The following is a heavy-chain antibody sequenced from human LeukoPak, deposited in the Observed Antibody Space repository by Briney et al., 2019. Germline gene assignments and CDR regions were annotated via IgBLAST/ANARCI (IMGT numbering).Heavy chain of an antibody. J-gene: IGHJ4*02. CDR3: ARRLTGVGATYDY. CDR2: IYPGDSDT. Sequence: GEALQISCKGSGYSFTSYWIGWVRQMPGKGLEWMGIIYPGDSDTRYSPSFQGQVTISADKSISTAYLQWSSLKASDTAMYYCARRLTGVGATYDYWGQGTLVTVSS. D-gene: IGHD1-26*01. CDR1: GYSFTSYW. V-gene: IGHV5-51*01.